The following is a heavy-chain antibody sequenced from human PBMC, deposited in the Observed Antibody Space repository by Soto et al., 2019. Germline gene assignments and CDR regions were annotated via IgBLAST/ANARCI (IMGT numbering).Heavy chain of an antibody. CDR3: ARIGSSSWDFDY. D-gene: IGHD6-13*01. J-gene: IGHJ4*02. V-gene: IGHV2-70*01. CDR2: IDWDDDK. CDR1: GFSLSTSGMC. Sequence: SGPTLVNPTQTLTLTCTFSGFSLSTSGMCVCWIRQPPGKALEWLALIDWDDDKYYSTSLKTRLTISKDTSKNQVVLTTTNMDPVDTATYYCARIGSSSWDFDYWGQGTLVTVSS.